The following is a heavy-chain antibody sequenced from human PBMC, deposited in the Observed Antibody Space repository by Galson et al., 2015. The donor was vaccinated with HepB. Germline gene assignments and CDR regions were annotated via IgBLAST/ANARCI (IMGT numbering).Heavy chain of an antibody. D-gene: IGHD3-10*01. CDR1: GFTFSDYY. CDR2: ISSSSRYT. CDR3: ARWVGGSGSPWYFDL. Sequence: SLRLSCAASGFTFSDYYMSWIRQAPGKGLEWVSYISSSSRYTNYADSVKGRFTIYRDNAKNSLYLQMNSLRAKDTAVYYCARWVGGSGSPWYFDLWGRGTLVTVSS. J-gene: IGHJ2*01. V-gene: IGHV3-11*03.